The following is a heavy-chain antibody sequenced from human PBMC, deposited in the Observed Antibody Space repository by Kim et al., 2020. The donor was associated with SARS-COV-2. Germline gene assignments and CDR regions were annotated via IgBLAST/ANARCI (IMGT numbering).Heavy chain of an antibody. D-gene: IGHD3-22*01. CDR1: GFTFSSYS. Sequence: GGSLRLSCAASGFTFSSYSMNWVRQAPGKGLEWVSSISSSSSYIYYADSVKGRFTISRDNAKNSLYLQMNSLRAEDTAVYYCARDPHYYDSSGYAGAFDIWGQGTMVTVSS. CDR3: ARDPHYYDSSGYAGAFDI. J-gene: IGHJ3*02. CDR2: ISSSSSYI. V-gene: IGHV3-21*01.